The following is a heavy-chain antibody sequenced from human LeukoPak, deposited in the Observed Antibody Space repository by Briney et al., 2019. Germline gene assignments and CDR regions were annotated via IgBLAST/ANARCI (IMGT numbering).Heavy chain of an antibody. CDR1: GFTVSRKY. CDR2: IYSGGST. J-gene: IGHJ4*02. V-gene: IGHV3-53*01. D-gene: IGHD3-22*01. CDR3: ATGYPDYYDSSGYSPYLIQDY. Sequence: GGSLRLSCAASGFTVSRKYLSGVGQAPGKGREGVSVIYSGGSTYYADCVQGGITISRDNTKNTLHLQMNSLRAEDTPVYYCATGYPDYYDSSGYSPYLIQDYWGQGTLVTVSS.